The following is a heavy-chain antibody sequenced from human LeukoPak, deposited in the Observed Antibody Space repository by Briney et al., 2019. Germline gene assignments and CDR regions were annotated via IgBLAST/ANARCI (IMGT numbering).Heavy chain of an antibody. V-gene: IGHV4-4*07. CDR3: ARTTEGYAGGPGYSYYYYMDV. CDR1: GGSISNYY. D-gene: IGHD5-12*01. J-gene: IGHJ6*03. Sequence: SETLSLTCIVSGGSISNYYWSWIRQPAGKGLEWIGRIYTSGSTNYNPSLKSRVTMSVDTSKNQFSLKLTSVSAADTAVYYCARTTEGYAGGPGYSYYYYMDVWGKGTTVTISS. CDR2: IYTSGST.